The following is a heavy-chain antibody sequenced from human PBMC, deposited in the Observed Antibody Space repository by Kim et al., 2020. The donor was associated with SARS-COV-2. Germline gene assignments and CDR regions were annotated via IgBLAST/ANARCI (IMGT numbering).Heavy chain of an antibody. CDR3: ARALGGHYYGSGSYYGPYYYYGMDV. CDR2: IIPIFGTA. D-gene: IGHD3-10*01. Sequence: SVKVSCKASGGTFSSYAISWVRQAPGQGLEWMGGIIPIFGTANYAQKFQGRVTITADESTSTAYMELSSLRSEDTAVYYCARALGGHYYGSGSYYGPYYYYGMDVWGQGTTVTVSS. CDR1: GGTFSSYA. J-gene: IGHJ6*02. V-gene: IGHV1-69*13.